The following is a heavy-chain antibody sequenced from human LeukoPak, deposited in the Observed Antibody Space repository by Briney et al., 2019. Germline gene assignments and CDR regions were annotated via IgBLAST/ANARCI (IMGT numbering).Heavy chain of an antibody. CDR1: GLTFKNYW. CDR3: ARDGREWGSVDY. CDR2: ISSSSSTI. V-gene: IGHV3-48*01. J-gene: IGHJ4*02. Sequence: GGSLRLSCAASGLTFKNYWMNWVRQAPGKGLEWVSYISSSSSTISYADSVKGRFTISRDTAKNSLYLQMNSLRAEDTAVYYCARDGREWGSVDYWGQGTLVTVSS. D-gene: IGHD1-26*01.